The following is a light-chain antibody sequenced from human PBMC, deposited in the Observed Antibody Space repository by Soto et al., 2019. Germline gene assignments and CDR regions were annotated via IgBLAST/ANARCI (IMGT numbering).Light chain of an antibody. Sequence: QSVLTQPPSASGSPGQSVTISCTGTSSDVGGYNYVSWYQQHPGKAPKLMIYEVIKRPSGVPDRFSGSKSGNTASLTVSGLQAEDEADYYCSSYAGTNNLVFGGGIKLTVL. CDR1: SSDVGGYNY. V-gene: IGLV2-8*01. J-gene: IGLJ2*01. CDR2: EVI. CDR3: SSYAGTNNLV.